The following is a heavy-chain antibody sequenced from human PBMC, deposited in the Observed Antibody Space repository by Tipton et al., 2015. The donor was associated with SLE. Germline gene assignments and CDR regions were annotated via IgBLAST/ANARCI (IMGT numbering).Heavy chain of an antibody. J-gene: IGHJ4*02. CDR1: GFTVSSKY. CDR2: ILSRETT. Sequence: GSLRLSCAASGFTVSSKYMNWVRQAPGKGLEWVSFILSRETTYYSDSVKDRFIISRDNAKDTVYLQLNSLRAEDTAMYYCSIPAHRSDFDYWGQGTLVTVSS. V-gene: IGHV3-66*01. CDR3: SIPAHRSDFDY. D-gene: IGHD3-3*01.